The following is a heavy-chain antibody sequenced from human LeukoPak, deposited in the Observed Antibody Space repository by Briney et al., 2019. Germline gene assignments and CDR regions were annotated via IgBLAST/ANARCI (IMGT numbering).Heavy chain of an antibody. CDR1: GFTFSSYW. D-gene: IGHD5-18*01. CDR3: ARGYSYGKYYFDY. J-gene: IGHJ4*02. V-gene: IGHV3-74*01. CDR2: INSDGSST. Sequence: PGGSLRLSCAASGFTFSSYWMHWVRQAPGKGLVWVSRINSDGSSTSYADSVKGRFTISRDNAKNTLYLQMNSLRAGDTAVYYCARGYSYGKYYFDYWGQGTLVTVSS.